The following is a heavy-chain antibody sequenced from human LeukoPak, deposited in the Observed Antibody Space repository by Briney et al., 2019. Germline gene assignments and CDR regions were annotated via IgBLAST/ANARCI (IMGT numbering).Heavy chain of an antibody. Sequence: ASVKVSCKASGYTFTGYYMHCVRQAPGQGLEWMGWINPNSGGTNYAQKFQGRVTMTRDTSISTAYMELSRLRSDDTAVYYCARVQRIKTTVTTTTENWFDPWGQGTLVTVSS. CDR3: ARVQRIKTTVTTTTENWFDP. J-gene: IGHJ5*02. CDR1: GYTFTGYY. D-gene: IGHD4-11*01. CDR2: INPNSGGT. V-gene: IGHV1-2*02.